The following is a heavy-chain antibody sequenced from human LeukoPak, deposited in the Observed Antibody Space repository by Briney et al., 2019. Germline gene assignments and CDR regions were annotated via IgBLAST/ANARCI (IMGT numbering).Heavy chain of an antibody. J-gene: IGHJ5*02. Sequence: SETLSLTCTVSGGSISSYYWSWIRQPPGKGLEWIGYIYYSGSTNYNPSLKSRVTIPVDTSKNQFSLKLSSVTAADTAVYYCARGGSGSYYITYEGFDPWGQGTLVTVSS. D-gene: IGHD3-10*01. V-gene: IGHV4-59*01. CDR2: IYYSGST. CDR1: GGSISSYY. CDR3: ARGGSGSYYITYEGFDP.